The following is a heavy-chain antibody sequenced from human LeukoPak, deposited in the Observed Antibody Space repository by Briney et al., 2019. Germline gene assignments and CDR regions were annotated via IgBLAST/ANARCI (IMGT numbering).Heavy chain of an antibody. J-gene: IGHJ5*02. CDR2: INHSGST. V-gene: IGHV4-38-2*02. CDR1: GYSITSGYN. D-gene: IGHD5-18*01. CDR3: ARGRSGYSYGWWFDP. Sequence: SETLSLTCTVSGYSITSGYNWAWIRPPPGKGLEWIGEINHSGSTNYNPSLKSRVTISVDTSKNQFSLKLSSVTAADTAVYYCARGRSGYSYGWWFDPWGQGTLVTVSS.